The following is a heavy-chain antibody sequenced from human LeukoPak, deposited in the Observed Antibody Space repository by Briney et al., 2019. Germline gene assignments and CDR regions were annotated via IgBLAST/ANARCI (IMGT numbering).Heavy chain of an antibody. CDR1: GGSISSGDYY. CDR2: IYYSGSN. D-gene: IGHD6-13*01. Sequence: SETLSLTCPVSGGSISSGDYYWSWIRQPPGKGLEWIGYIYYSGSNYYNPSLKSRVTISVDTSKNQFSLKLSSVTAADTAVYYCARAQQLVLDGWSDAFDIWGQGTMVTVSS. CDR3: ARAQQLVLDGWSDAFDI. V-gene: IGHV4-30-4*08. J-gene: IGHJ3*02.